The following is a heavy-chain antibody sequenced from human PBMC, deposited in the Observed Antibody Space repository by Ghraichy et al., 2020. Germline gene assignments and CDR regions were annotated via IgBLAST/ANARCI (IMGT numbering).Heavy chain of an antibody. V-gene: IGHV4-59*01. CDR1: GGSISSYY. D-gene: IGHD5-24*01. Sequence: SETLSLTCTVSGGSISSYYWSWIRQPPGKGLEWIGYIYYSGSTNYNPSLKSRVTISVDTSKNQFSLKLSSVTAADMAVYYCARSRWLQLCDAFDIWGQGTMVTVSS. CDR2: IYYSGST. J-gene: IGHJ3*02. CDR3: ARSRWLQLCDAFDI.